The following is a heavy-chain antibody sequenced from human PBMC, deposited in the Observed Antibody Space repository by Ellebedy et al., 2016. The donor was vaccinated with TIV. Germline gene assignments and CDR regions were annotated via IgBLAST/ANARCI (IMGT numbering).Heavy chain of an antibody. J-gene: IGHJ4*02. V-gene: IGHV4-59*01. D-gene: IGHD3-9*01. Sequence: SETLSLTCTVSGGSIGSYYWSWIRQPPGQGLEWIGYIYYNGGTSYNPSLKSRVTISLDTSKNQFSLKLGSVTAADAAVYYCARSPMTGDTLFDYWGRGTLVTVSS. CDR2: IYYNGGT. CDR1: GGSIGSYY. CDR3: ARSPMTGDTLFDY.